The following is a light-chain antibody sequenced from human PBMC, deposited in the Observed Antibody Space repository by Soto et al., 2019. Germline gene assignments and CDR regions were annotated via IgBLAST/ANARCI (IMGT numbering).Light chain of an antibody. Sequence: DIQMHQSPSTLSASVGARLTITCRASQSISGWLAWYQQKPGKATKLLMYDASSLQSGVPSRFSGSGSGTEFTLTISSLQPDEFATYYCQQYNSYSEAVGQGTKVDIK. CDR3: QQYNSYSEA. CDR1: QSISGW. J-gene: IGKJ1*01. V-gene: IGKV1-5*01. CDR2: DAS.